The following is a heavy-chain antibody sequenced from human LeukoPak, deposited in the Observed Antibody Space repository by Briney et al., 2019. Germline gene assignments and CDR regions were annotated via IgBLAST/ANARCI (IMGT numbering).Heavy chain of an antibody. Sequence: VKPSETLSLTCTVSGGSISSYYWSWIRQPPGKGLEWIGYIYYSGSTNYNPSLKSRVTISVDTSKNQFSLKLSSLTAADTAVYYCARDSIYYDYVWGSYRQGAFDIWGQGTMVTVSS. J-gene: IGHJ3*02. CDR1: GGSISSYY. V-gene: IGHV4-59*01. D-gene: IGHD3-16*02. CDR3: ARDSIYYDYVWGSYRQGAFDI. CDR2: IYYSGST.